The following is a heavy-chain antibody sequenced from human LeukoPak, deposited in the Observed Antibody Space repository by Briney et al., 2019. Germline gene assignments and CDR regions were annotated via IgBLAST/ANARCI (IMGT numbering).Heavy chain of an antibody. CDR1: GYTFTSYG. J-gene: IGHJ3*02. CDR2: ISAYNGNT. Sequence: GASVKVSCKASGYTFTSYGISWVRQAPGQGLEWMGWISAYNGNTNYAQKLQGIVTRTTDTSTSTAYMEPRSLRSDDTAVYYCARTRGTLYPQPKDAFDIWGQGTMVTVSS. CDR3: ARTRGTLYPQPKDAFDI. D-gene: IGHD3-16*01. V-gene: IGHV1-18*01.